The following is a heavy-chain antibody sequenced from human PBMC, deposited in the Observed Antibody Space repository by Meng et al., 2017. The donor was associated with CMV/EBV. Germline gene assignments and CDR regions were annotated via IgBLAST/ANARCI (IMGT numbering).Heavy chain of an antibody. CDR2: IKKDGSEK. D-gene: IGHD4-17*01. CDR3: RLGHYSQD. V-gene: IGHV3-7*02. J-gene: IGHJ4*02. Sequence: GGCGGGWVQTGGSLRLSCAAAGLTISNYWMSWVRQTPGKGLEWVANIKKDGSEKYYVDSVKGRFSISRDNADNSLYLQMNNLRAEDTAVYYCRLGHYSQDWGQGTLVTVSS. CDR1: GLTISNYW.